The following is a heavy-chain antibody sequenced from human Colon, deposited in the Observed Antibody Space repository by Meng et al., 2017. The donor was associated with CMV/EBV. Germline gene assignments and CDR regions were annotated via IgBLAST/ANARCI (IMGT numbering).Heavy chain of an antibody. V-gene: IGHV1-18*01. Sequence: ASVNVSCKACGYSFTSAGISWVRQAPGQGLEWMGWITAYNGNRNYAQSLQDRVSMTTDATTNTTHMELRSLRSDDTAIYYCARGSYLGAFDLWGQGTLVTVSS. D-gene: IGHD2/OR15-2a*01. CDR1: GYSFTSAG. CDR3: ARGSYLGAFDL. J-gene: IGHJ4*02. CDR2: ITAYNGNR.